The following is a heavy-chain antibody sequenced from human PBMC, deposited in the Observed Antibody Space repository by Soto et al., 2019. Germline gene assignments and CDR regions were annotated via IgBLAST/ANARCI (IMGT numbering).Heavy chain of an antibody. CDR2: IYYDGSGS. V-gene: IGHV3-33*01. D-gene: IGHD2-15*01. CDR3: VRDDCSGGTCYGGY. Sequence: QVQLVESGGGVVQPGGSLRLSCEASGFTFRDYGFHWVRQAPGKGLEWVAVIYYDGSGSDYEDSVRGGFIFSRDISTNTLYLQMNSLRAEDTAVYYCVRDDCSGGTCYGGYWGQGTLVTVSS. CDR1: GFTFRDYG. J-gene: IGHJ4*02.